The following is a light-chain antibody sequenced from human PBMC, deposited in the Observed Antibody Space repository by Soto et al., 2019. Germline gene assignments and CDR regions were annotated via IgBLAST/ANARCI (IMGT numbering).Light chain of an antibody. J-gene: IGKJ1*01. CDR1: QSIDNY. CDR3: QQSYSSPWT. CDR2: AAS. V-gene: IGKV1-39*01. Sequence: DIQMTQSPSSLSAPVGDRVTISCRTSQSIDNYLNWYQQKPGKAPKLLIYAASSLQSGVPLRFSCSGSGTDFTLTITSLQPEDFATYYCQQSYSSPWTFGQGTKVEIK.